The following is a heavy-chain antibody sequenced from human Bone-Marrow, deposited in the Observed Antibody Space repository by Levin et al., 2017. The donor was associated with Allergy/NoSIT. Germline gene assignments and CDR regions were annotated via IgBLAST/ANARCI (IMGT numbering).Heavy chain of an antibody. V-gene: IGHV3-23*01. CDR3: AKDRSGSRSKGELGY. CDR2: ISGSGSGT. D-gene: IGHD3-3*01. CDR1: GFTFAKYA. Sequence: GESLKISCAASGFTFAKYAVTWVRQAPGKGLDWVSTISGSGSGTYYADSVRGRFTISRDNSKNTVYLQMNSLRVEDTALYYFAKDRSGSRSKGELGYWGQGTLVTVSS. J-gene: IGHJ4*02.